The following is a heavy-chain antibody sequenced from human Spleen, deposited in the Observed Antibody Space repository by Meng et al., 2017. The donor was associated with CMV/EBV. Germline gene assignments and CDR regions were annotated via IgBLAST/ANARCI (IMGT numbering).Heavy chain of an antibody. CDR3: ARDRMMDYDILTGYFQVDGMDV. J-gene: IGHJ6*02. D-gene: IGHD3-9*01. CDR1: RFTVNTNY. V-gene: IGHV3-21*01. CDR2: ISGSSSYI. Sequence: GGSLRLSCAASRFTVNTNYMSWVRQTPGKGLEWVSSISGSSSYIYYADSVKGRFTISRDNAKNSLYLQMNSLRAEDTAVYYCARDRMMDYDILTGYFQVDGMDVWGQGTTVTVSS.